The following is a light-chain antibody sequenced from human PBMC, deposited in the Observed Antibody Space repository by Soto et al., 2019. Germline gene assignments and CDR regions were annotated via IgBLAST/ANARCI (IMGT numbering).Light chain of an antibody. V-gene: IGKV3-20*01. CDR2: GAS. Sequence: GLTKSPGTLSLSPGERATLSCRASQSVRSTYLAWYQQKPGQAPRLLIYGASSRATGIPDRFSGSGSGTDSTLTISRLEPEDFAVYYCQQYGSSLITFGQGTRLEIK. J-gene: IGKJ5*01. CDR1: QSVRSTY. CDR3: QQYGSSLIT.